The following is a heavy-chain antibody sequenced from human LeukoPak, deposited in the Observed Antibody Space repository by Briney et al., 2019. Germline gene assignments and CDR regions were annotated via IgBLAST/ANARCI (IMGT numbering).Heavy chain of an antibody. Sequence: PSETLSLTCTVSGGSISSGSYYWSWIRQPAGKGLEWIGRIYTSGSTNYNPSLKSRVTISVDTSKNQFSLKLSSVTAADTAVYYCARGNYSSSWYLRVLQAEDAFDIWGQGTMVTVSS. D-gene: IGHD6-13*01. V-gene: IGHV4-61*02. CDR3: ARGNYSSSWYLRVLQAEDAFDI. J-gene: IGHJ3*02. CDR2: IYTSGST. CDR1: GGSISSGSYY.